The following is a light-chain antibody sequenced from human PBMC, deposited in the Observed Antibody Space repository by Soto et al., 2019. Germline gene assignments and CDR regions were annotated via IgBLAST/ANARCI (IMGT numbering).Light chain of an antibody. Sequence: QSALTQPASVSGSPGQSITISCTGTSSDVGGYTYVSWYQHHPGKAPKLMIYDVSNRPSGVSSRFSGSKSGNTASLTISGRQAEYEADYYCSSYTSSTTSVVFGGGTKLTVL. J-gene: IGLJ2*01. CDR2: DVS. CDR1: SSDVGGYTY. V-gene: IGLV2-14*03. CDR3: SSYTSSTTSVV.